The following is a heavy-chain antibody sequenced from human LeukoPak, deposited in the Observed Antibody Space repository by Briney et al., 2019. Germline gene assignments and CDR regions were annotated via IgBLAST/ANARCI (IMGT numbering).Heavy chain of an antibody. CDR1: GGSISSGSYY. Sequence: SETLSLTCTVSGGSISSGSYYWSWIRQPAGKGLEWIGRIYTSGSTNYNPSLKSRVTISVDTSKNQFSLKLSSVTAADTAVYYCARDRPPPYTIFGVPGGFDPWGQGTLVTVFS. D-gene: IGHD3-3*01. J-gene: IGHJ5*02. V-gene: IGHV4-61*02. CDR3: ARDRPPPYTIFGVPGGFDP. CDR2: IYTSGST.